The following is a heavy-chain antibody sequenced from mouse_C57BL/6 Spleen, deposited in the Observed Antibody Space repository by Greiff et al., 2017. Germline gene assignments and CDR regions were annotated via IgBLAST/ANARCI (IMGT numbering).Heavy chain of an antibody. D-gene: IGHD2-3*01. CDR2: INPSSGYT. J-gene: IGHJ2*01. V-gene: IGHV1-4*01. Sequence: QVQLQQSGAELARPGASVKMSCKASGYTFPSYTMHWVKQRPGQGLEWIGYINPSSGYTKYNQKFKDKATLTADKSSSTAYMQLSSLTSEDSAVYYCAREGDDGYYYWGQGTTLTVSS. CDR3: AREGDDGYYY. CDR1: GYTFPSYT.